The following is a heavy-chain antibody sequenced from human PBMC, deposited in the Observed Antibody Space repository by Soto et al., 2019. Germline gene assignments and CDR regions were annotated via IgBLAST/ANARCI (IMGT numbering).Heavy chain of an antibody. CDR1: GGSISSYY. D-gene: IGHD6-13*01. J-gene: IGHJ4*02. CDR2: IYYSGST. Sequence: SETLSLTCTVSGGSISSYYWSWIRQPPGKGLEWIGYIYYSGSTNYNPSLKSRVTISVDTSKNQFSLKLSSVTAADTAVYYCARSSGGSSSWYPLIGQVDYWGQGTLVTVSS. V-gene: IGHV4-59*01. CDR3: ARSSGGSSSWYPLIGQVDY.